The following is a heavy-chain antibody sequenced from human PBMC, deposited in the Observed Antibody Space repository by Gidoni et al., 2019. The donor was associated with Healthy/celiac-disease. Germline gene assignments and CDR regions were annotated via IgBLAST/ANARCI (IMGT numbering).Heavy chain of an antibody. V-gene: IGHV4-31*03. D-gene: IGHD2-21*01. CDR3: ARDPVDGEYFDY. CDR2: IYYSGST. CDR1: GASISSGGYY. J-gene: IGHJ4*02. Sequence: QVQLQESGPGLVKPSQPLSLTCTVSGASISSGGYYWSWIRQHPGKGLEWIGYIYYSGSTYYNPSLKSRVTISVDTSKNQFSLKLSAVTAADTAVYYCARDPVDGEYFDYWGQGTLVTVSS.